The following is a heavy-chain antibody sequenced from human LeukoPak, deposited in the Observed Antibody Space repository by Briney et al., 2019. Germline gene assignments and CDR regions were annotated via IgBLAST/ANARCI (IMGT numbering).Heavy chain of an antibody. Sequence: GGSLRLSCAASGFTFSSYSMNWVRQAPGKGLEWVSSISSSSSYIYYADSVKGRFTISRDNAKNSLYLQMNSLRAEDTAVYYCARTPRLVPEFDYWGQGTLVTVSS. CDR2: ISSSSSYI. V-gene: IGHV3-21*01. CDR1: GFTFSSYS. D-gene: IGHD3-10*02. J-gene: IGHJ4*02. CDR3: ARTPRLVPEFDY.